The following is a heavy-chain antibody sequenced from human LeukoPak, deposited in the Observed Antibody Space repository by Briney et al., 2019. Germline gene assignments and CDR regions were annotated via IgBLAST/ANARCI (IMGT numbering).Heavy chain of an antibody. Sequence: SETLSLTCAVYGGSFSGYYWSWIRQPPGEGLEWIGEINHSGSTNYNPSLKSRVTISVDTSKNQFSLKLSSVTAADTAVYYCARGEVVAALDYWGQGTLVTVSS. CDR3: ARGEVVAALDY. D-gene: IGHD2-15*01. CDR2: INHSGST. CDR1: GGSFSGYY. V-gene: IGHV4-34*01. J-gene: IGHJ4*02.